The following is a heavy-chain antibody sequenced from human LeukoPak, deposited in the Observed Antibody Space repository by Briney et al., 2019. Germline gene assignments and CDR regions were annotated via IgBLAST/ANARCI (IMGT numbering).Heavy chain of an antibody. CDR2: INPNSGGT. D-gene: IGHD1-1*01. J-gene: IGHJ4*02. V-gene: IGHV1-2*02. Sequence: ASVKVSCKASGYTFTGYYMHWVRQAPGQGLEWMGWINPNSGGTNYAQKFQGRVTMTRDTSISTAYMELRSLRSDDTAVYYCARVTFGLERRYDGKYFDYWGQGTLVTVSS. CDR3: ARVTFGLERRYDGKYFDY. CDR1: GYTFTGYY.